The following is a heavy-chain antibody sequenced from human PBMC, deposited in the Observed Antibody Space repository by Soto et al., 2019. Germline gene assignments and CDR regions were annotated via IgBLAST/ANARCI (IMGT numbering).Heavy chain of an antibody. D-gene: IGHD3-22*01. CDR1: GFSLSTSGMC. CDR2: IDWDDDK. V-gene: IGHV2-70*01. CDR3: ARMPDYYDSSGYYSHYGMDV. Sequence: SGPTMVNPTQTLTLTCTFSGFSLSTSGMCVSWIRQPPGKALEWLALIDWDDDKYYSTSLKTRLTIPKDTSKNQVVLTMTNMDPVDTATYYCARMPDYYDSSGYYSHYGMDVWGQGTTVTVSS. J-gene: IGHJ6*02.